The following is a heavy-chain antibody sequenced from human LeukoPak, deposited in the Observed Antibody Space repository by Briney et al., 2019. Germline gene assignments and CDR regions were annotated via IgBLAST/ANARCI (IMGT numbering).Heavy chain of an antibody. CDR1: GFAFSSYG. V-gene: IGHV3-23*01. Sequence: GGSLRLSCAASGFAFSSYGMSWVRQAPGKGLEWVSAISGSGGSTYYADSVKGRFTISRDNSKNTLYLQMNSLRAEDTAVYYCAELGITMIGGVWGKGTTVTISS. CDR2: ISGSGGST. D-gene: IGHD3-10*02. CDR3: AELGITMIGGV. J-gene: IGHJ6*04.